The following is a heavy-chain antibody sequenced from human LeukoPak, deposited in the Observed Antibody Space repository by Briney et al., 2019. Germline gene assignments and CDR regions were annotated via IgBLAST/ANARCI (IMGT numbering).Heavy chain of an antibody. CDR3: AKRGVVGSTTEFAFDH. CDR1: GFTFSSYA. J-gene: IGHJ4*02. CDR2: ISGSGGST. D-gene: IGHD1-26*01. Sequence: GGSLRLSCAASGFTFSSYAMSWVGQAPGKGWEWVSAISGSGGSTYYADSVKGRFTISRDNSKNTLYLQMDSLRAEDTAVYYCAKRGVVGSTTEFAFDHWGQGTLVTVSS. V-gene: IGHV3-23*01.